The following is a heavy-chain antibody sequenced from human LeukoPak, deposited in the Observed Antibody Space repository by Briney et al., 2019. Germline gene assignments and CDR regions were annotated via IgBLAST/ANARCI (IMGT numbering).Heavy chain of an antibody. J-gene: IGHJ4*02. V-gene: IGHV3-33*06. CDR2: IWYDGSNK. Sequence: GGSLRLSCAASGFTFSNYGMHWVRQAPGKGLEWVAVIWYDGSNKYHADSVKGRFTISRDNSKNTLYLQMNSLRAEDTAVYYCAKDQGGNYYTVCPYYFDYWGQGTLVTVSS. D-gene: IGHD1-26*01. CDR1: GFTFSNYG. CDR3: AKDQGGNYYTVCPYYFDY.